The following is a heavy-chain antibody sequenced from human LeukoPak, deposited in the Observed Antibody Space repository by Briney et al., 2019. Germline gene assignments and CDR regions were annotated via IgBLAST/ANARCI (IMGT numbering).Heavy chain of an antibody. CDR3: ARGITYSSPEFDY. D-gene: IGHD6-19*01. CDR1: GGSLSSSSYY. V-gene: IGHV4-61*01. Sequence: PSETLSLTCTVSGGSLSSSSYYWGWIRQPPGKGLEWIGYIYYSGSTNYNPSLKSRVTISVDTSKNQFSLKLSSVTAADTAVYYCARGITYSSPEFDYWGQGTLVTVS. J-gene: IGHJ4*02. CDR2: IYYSGST.